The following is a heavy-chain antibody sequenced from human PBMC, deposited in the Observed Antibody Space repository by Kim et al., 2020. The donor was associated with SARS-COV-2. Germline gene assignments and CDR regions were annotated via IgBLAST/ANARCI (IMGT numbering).Heavy chain of an antibody. CDR3: AKDEYYGSGSYYNLDY. V-gene: IGHV3-30*18. D-gene: IGHD3-10*01. J-gene: IGHJ4*02. Sequence: GGSLRLSCAASGFTVSSYGMHWVRQAPGKGLEWVAVISYDGSNKYYADSVKGRFTISRDNSKNTLYLQMNSLRAEDTAVYYCAKDEYYGSGSYYNLDYWGQGTLVTVSS. CDR1: GFTVSSYG. CDR2: ISYDGSNK.